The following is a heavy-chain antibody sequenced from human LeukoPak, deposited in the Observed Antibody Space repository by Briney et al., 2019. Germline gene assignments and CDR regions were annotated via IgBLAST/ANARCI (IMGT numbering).Heavy chain of an antibody. V-gene: IGHV4-59*01. D-gene: IGHD3-22*01. J-gene: IGHJ6*03. CDR3: TRGSIAYYYMDV. CDR1: GGSISSYY. CDR2: IYYSGST. Sequence: PSQTLSLTCTVSGGSISSYYWSWVRQPPGKGLEWIGNIYYSGSTNYNPSLKSRVTISVDTSKNQFSLKLSSVTAADTAVYYCTRGSIAYYYMDVWGKGTTVTISS.